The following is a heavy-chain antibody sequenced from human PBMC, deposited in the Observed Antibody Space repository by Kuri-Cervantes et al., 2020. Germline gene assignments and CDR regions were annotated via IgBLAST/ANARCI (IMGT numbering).Heavy chain of an antibody. D-gene: IGHD2-15*01. J-gene: IGHJ6*03. CDR2: IYPGDSDT. Sequence: GGSLRLSCKGSGYSFTSYWIGWVRQMPGKGLEWMGIIYPGDSDTRYSPSFQGRVTISADKSISTAYLQWSSLKASDTAMYYCARHRYCSGGSCRTYYYYMDVWGKGTTVTVSS. CDR1: GYSFTSYW. V-gene: IGHV5-51*01. CDR3: ARHRYCSGGSCRTYYYYMDV.